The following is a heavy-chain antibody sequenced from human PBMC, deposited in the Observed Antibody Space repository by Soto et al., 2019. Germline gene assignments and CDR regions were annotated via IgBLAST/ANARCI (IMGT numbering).Heavy chain of an antibody. CDR2: ISYDGSNK. V-gene: IGHV3-30*04. CDR1: GFTFSSYA. D-gene: IGHD6-13*01. Sequence: QVQLVESGGGVVQPGRSLRLSCAASGFTFSSYAMHWVRQAPGKGLEWVAVISYDGSNKYYADSVKGRFTISRDNSKNTLYLQMNSLRAEDTAVYYCAKEQTALYSSTSLDYGGQGTLVTVSS. CDR3: AKEQTALYSSTSLDY. J-gene: IGHJ4*02.